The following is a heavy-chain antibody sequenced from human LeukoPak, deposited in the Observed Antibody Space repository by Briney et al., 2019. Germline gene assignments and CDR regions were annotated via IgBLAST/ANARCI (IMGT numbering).Heavy chain of an antibody. J-gene: IGHJ3*02. Sequence: SETLSLTCAVSGGSISSSNWWSWVRRPPRKGLEWIGEIYHSGSTNYNPSLKSRVTISVDKSENQFSLKLSSVTAADTAVYYCARDASTPYGDYDAFDIWGQGTMVTVSS. CDR3: ARDASTPYGDYDAFDI. D-gene: IGHD4-17*01. CDR2: IYHSGST. V-gene: IGHV4-4*02. CDR1: GGSISSSNW.